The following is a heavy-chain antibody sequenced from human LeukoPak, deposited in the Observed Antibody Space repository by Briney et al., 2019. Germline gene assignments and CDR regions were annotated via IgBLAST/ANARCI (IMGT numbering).Heavy chain of an antibody. V-gene: IGHV4-59*08. CDR2: VFYSGGT. J-gene: IGHJ5*02. Sequence: SETLSLTCTVSGGSISGFHWSRIRQPPGKGLDYIGDVFYSGGTNYNPSLKSRLTISVDTSRNQFSLKLTSVTAADTAVYYCARLYAGAYTRLDPWGQGILVAVSS. CDR3: ARLYAGAYTRLDP. D-gene: IGHD3-16*01. CDR1: GGSISGFH.